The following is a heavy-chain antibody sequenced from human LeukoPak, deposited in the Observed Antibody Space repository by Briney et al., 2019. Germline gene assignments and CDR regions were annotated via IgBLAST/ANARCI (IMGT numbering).Heavy chain of an antibody. D-gene: IGHD2-2*01. J-gene: IGHJ6*02. V-gene: IGHV4-4*02. CDR1: GDSLSSVTW. CDR3: ARSTGNIVVLSAGMNYYYGMDV. Sequence: SETLSLTCSVSGDSLSSVTWWTWVRQPPGKGLEWIGEIYHTGSTNYNPSLKSRVAISIDKSKNQFSLKLTSVAAADTAVYYCARSTGNIVVLSAGMNYYYGMDVWGQRTTVTVSS. CDR2: IYHTGST.